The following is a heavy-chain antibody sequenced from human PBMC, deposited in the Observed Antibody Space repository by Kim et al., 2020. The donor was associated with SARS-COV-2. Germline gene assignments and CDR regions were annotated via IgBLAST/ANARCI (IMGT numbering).Heavy chain of an antibody. V-gene: IGHV4-30-4*01. J-gene: IGHJ5*02. D-gene: IGHD3-16*01. CDR1: GGSISRNDDF. Sequence: SETLSLTCTISGGSISRNDDFWSWIRQHPGQDLEWIGYINYNGETYYNPSLKSRATMSVDTSNNQFSLRLSSVTAADTAVYYCARVDRYTWGRGGFDVWGQGALVTVSS. CDR2: INYNGET. CDR3: ARVDRYTWGRGGFDV.